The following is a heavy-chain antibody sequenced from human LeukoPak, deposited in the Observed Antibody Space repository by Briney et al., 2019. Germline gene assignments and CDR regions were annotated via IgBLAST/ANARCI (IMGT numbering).Heavy chain of an antibody. J-gene: IGHJ4*02. D-gene: IGHD3-10*01. CDR3: AKDKDQYYYGSGNSFDY. CDR2: ISGSGGST. Sequence: PGGSLRLSCAASGFTFSSYGMNWVRQAPGKGLEWVSTISGSGGSTYYADSVKGRFTISRDNSKNMLNLQMNSLRAEDTAVYYCAKDKDQYYYGSGNSFDYWGQGTLVTVSS. CDR1: GFTFSSYG. V-gene: IGHV3-23*01.